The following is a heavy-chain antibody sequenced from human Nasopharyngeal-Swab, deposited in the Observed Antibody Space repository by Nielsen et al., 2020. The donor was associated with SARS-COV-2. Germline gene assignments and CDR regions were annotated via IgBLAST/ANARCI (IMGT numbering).Heavy chain of an antibody. CDR2: IYHSGST. CDR3: ARLNYDFGGLYGVDV. V-gene: IGHV4-59*08. D-gene: IGHD3-3*01. CDR1: GVSISSHY. Sequence: SETLSLTCSVSGVSISSHYWGWIRQSPGKGLEWIGYIYHSGSTNYNPSLKSRVTTSVDTSKNQFSLELRSVTAADTGVYFCARLNYDFGGLYGVDVWGQGTTVTVSS. J-gene: IGHJ6*02.